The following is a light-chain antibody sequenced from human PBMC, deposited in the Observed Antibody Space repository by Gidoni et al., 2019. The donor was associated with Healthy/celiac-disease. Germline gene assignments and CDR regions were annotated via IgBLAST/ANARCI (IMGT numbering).Light chain of an antibody. CDR3: QQSGSSPYA. J-gene: IGKJ2*01. CDR1: QTISSTS. Sequence: EIVLTQSPGTLSLSPGEGATLSCRASQTISSTSLAWYQQKPGQAPRLVIYGAYSRATGIPDRFSGSGSGTDFTLTINRLEPEDFAVYYCQQSGSSPYAFXRXTKVEI. CDR2: GAY. V-gene: IGKV3-20*01.